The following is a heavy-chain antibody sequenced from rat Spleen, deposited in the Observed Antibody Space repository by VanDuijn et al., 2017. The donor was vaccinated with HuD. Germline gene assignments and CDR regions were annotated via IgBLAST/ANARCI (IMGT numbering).Heavy chain of an antibody. CDR2: ISSGGST. V-gene: IGHV2S12*01. Sequence: QVQLTESGPGLVQPSQTLSLTCTVSGFSLTNYHVTWVRQPPGKGLEWIAAISSGGSTYYNSALKSRLSISRDTSKSQVFLKMNSLQTEDTAIYFCTGDRHSPGVMDAWGQGASVTVSS. D-gene: IGHD1-4*01. J-gene: IGHJ4*01. CDR3: TGDRHSPGVMDA. CDR1: GFSLTNYH.